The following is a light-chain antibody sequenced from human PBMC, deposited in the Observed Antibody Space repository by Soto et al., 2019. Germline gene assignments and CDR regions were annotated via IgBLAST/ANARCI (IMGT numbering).Light chain of an antibody. CDR2: RNN. CDR3: AAWDDSLSGQV. CDR1: SSNIGSNY. J-gene: IGLJ2*01. V-gene: IGLV1-47*01. Sequence: QAVVTQPPSASGTPGQRVTISFSGSSSNIGSNYVYWYQQLPGTAPKLLIYRNNQRPSGVPDRFSGSKSGTSASLAISGLRSEDEADYYCAAWDDSLSGQVFGGGTKVTVL.